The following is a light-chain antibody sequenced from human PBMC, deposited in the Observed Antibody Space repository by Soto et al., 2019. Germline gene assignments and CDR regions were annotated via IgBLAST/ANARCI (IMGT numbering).Light chain of an antibody. J-gene: IGKJ1*01. V-gene: IGKV3-20*01. CDR2: GAS. CDR3: QQYSSSPWT. Sequence: EIVLTHSPGTLSLCPGEIATLSCRASQSVSSSYLAWYQQKPGQAPRLLIYGASSRASGIPDRFSGSGSGTDFTLTISRLEPEDFAVYYRQQYSSSPWTFGQGTKVDIK. CDR1: QSVSSSY.